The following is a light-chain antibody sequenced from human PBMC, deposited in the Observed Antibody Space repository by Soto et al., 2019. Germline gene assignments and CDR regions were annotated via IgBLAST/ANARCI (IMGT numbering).Light chain of an antibody. J-gene: IGKJ1*01. V-gene: IGKV3-15*01. CDR2: GAS. CDR1: QSVSSN. CDR3: QQYNNWRT. Sequence: VVMTQSPATLSVSPGERATLSCRASQSVSSNLAWYQPKPGQAPSLLIYGASTRATGIPARFSGSGSGTEFALTIKNLKSEDFAVYYCQQYNNWRTFGQGTKLDIK.